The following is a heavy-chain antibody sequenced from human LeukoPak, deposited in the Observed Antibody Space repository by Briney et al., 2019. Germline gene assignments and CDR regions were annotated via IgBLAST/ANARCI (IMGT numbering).Heavy chain of an antibody. J-gene: IGHJ6*02. CDR1: GFTFSSYS. Sequence: GGSLRLSCAASGFTFSSYSMNWVRQAPGKGLEWVSYISSSSSTIYYSDSVKGRFTISRDNAKNSLYLQMNSLRAEDTAVYYCARDDFYMVRGVIMSYYYYGMDVWGQGTTVTVSS. D-gene: IGHD3-10*01. V-gene: IGHV3-48*04. CDR2: ISSSSSTI. CDR3: ARDDFYMVRGVIMSYYYYGMDV.